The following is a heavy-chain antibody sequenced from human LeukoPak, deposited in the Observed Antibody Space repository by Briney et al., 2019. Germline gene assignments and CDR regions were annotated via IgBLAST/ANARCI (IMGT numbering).Heavy chain of an antibody. CDR1: GGSISSYY. CDR3: ARDRDGLFDY. D-gene: IGHD5-24*01. J-gene: IGHJ4*02. CDR2: IYYSGST. Sequence: SETLSLTCTVSGGSISSYYWSWIRQPPGKGLEWIGYIYYSGSTNYNPSLKSRVTISVDTSKNQFSLKLSSVTAADTAVYYCARDRDGLFDYWGQGTLVTVSS. V-gene: IGHV4-59*01.